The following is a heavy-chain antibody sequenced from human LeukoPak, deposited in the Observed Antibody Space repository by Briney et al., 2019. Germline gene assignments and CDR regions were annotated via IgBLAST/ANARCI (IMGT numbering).Heavy chain of an antibody. CDR1: GFTFGDYA. Sequence: GRSLRLSCTVSGFTFGDYAMSWVRQAPGKGLEWVGFIRSKAYGGTTEYAASVKGRFTISRDDSKSIAYQQIDSLKTEDTAVYYCTRDPRGSYGPDAFDIWGQGTMVTVSS. J-gene: IGHJ3*02. D-gene: IGHD1-26*01. CDR3: TRDPRGSYGPDAFDI. V-gene: IGHV3-49*04. CDR2: IRSKAYGGTT.